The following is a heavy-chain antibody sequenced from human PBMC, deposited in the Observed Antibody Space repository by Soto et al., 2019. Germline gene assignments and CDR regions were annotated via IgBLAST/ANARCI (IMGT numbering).Heavy chain of an antibody. D-gene: IGHD6-19*01. V-gene: IGHV3-30*03. CDR3: VAGQYFFDY. CDR1: GFSFSSYG. J-gene: IGHJ4*02. CDR2: ISYDGSNK. Sequence: LRLSCAASGFSFSSYGMQWVRQAPGKGLEWVAVISYDGSNKYYADSVKDRFTISRDNSKKTLYLQMNSLRADDTAVYYCVAGQYFFDYCGQGTLVTVS.